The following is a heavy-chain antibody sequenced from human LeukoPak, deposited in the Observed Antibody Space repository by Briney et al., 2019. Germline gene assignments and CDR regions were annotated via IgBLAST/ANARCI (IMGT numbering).Heavy chain of an antibody. CDR1: GFTFSNYW. CDR2: INDDGSAT. Sequence: GGSLRLSCAASGFTFSNYWMHWVRQVPGKGLAWVSRINDDGSATFYADSVKGRFTISRDNAKNSLNLQMNSLRAEDTAIYYCARDSADDSSGYYPFDYWGQGTQVSVSS. D-gene: IGHD3-22*01. V-gene: IGHV3-74*01. CDR3: ARDSADDSSGYYPFDY. J-gene: IGHJ4*02.